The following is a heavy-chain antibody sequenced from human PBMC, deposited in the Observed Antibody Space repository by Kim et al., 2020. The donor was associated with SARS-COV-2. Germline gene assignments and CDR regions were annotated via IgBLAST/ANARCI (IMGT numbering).Heavy chain of an antibody. CDR1: GGSIISSTNY. CDR2: IYYTGST. CDR3: GRHPYGSGGSYYYWYF. Sequence: WETLSLTCTVSGGSIISSTNYWGWVRQPPGKGLEWIGSIYYTGSTDYNPSLKGRVTISVDTSKNQFSLKLTSGTATDTAMYYCGRHPYGSGGSYYYWYF. D-gene: IGHD3-10*01. J-gene: IGHJ2*01. V-gene: IGHV4-39*01.